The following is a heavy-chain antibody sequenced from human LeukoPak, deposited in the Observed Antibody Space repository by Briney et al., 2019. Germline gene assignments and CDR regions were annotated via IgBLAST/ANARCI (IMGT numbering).Heavy chain of an antibody. D-gene: IGHD6-19*01. CDR1: GGSFSGYY. Sequence: SETLSLTCAVYGGSFSGYYWSWIRQPPGKGLEWIGEINHSGSTNYNPSLKSRVTISVDTSKNQFSLKLSSVTAADTAVYYCARGRKIAVAVSWLDPWGQGTLVTVSS. J-gene: IGHJ5*02. V-gene: IGHV4-34*01. CDR3: ARGRKIAVAVSWLDP. CDR2: INHSGST.